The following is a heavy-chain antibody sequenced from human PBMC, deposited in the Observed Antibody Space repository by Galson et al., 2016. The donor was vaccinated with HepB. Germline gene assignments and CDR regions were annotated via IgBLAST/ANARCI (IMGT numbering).Heavy chain of an antibody. CDR2: IYTSGST. Sequence: TLSLTCTVSGGSVSSGTYYWNWIRQPAGKGLEWIGRIYTSGSTYYSPSLKSRVTISLDTSKNHFSLKLSSVTAADTAVYYCARVNNLAGATSFDYWGQGTLVTVSS. D-gene: IGHD1-26*01. V-gene: IGHV4-61*02. CDR1: GGSVSSGTYY. CDR3: ARVNNLAGATSFDY. J-gene: IGHJ4*02.